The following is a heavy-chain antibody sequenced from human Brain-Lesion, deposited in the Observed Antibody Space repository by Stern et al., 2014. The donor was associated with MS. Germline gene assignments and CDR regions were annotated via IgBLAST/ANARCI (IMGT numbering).Heavy chain of an antibody. V-gene: IGHV4-61*02. Sequence: DQLVESGPGLVKPSQTLSLTCIVSGGSISSGSFYWNWIRQPAGRGLEWIGRIYSSGSTNYNPYLKSRVTISGDTSKTQFSRKLTSMTAADTAIYYCARETGGYTYGDTDFFDYWGQGALVTVSS. CDR3: ARETGGYTYGDTDFFDY. CDR2: IYSSGST. D-gene: IGHD5-12*01. J-gene: IGHJ4*02. CDR1: GGSISSGSFY.